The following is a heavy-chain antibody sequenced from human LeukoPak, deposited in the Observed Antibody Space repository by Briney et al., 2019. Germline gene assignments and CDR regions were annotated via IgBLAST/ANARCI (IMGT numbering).Heavy chain of an antibody. D-gene: IGHD5-24*01. J-gene: IGHJ4*02. CDR1: GYPIRSGFY. Sequence: PSETLSLTCVVSGYPIRSGFYWGWIRQPPGKGLEWVGCIYHSGSTFYNPSLKSRVTISVDTSKNQFSLSLRSVTAADTAVYYCARHEAEMATILGNYWGQGNLVIVSS. V-gene: IGHV4-38-2*01. CDR3: ARHEAEMATILGNY. CDR2: IYHSGST.